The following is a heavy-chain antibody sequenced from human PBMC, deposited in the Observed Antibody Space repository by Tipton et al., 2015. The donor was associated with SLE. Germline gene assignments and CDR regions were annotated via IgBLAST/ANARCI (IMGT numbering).Heavy chain of an antibody. J-gene: IGHJ4*02. Sequence: SLRLSCAASGFTFSNAWMSWVRQAPGKALEWVGRIKSKTDGGTTDYAAPVKGRFTISRDDSKNTLYLQMNSLKTEDTAVYYCTTEDLTTSRGYWGQGTLVTVSS. D-gene: IGHD4-11*01. V-gene: IGHV3-15*01. CDR3: TTEDLTTSRGY. CDR1: GFTFSNAW. CDR2: IKSKTDGGTT.